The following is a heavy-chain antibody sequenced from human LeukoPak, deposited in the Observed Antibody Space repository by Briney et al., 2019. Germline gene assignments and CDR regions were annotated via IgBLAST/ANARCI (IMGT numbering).Heavy chain of an antibody. D-gene: IGHD3-22*01. J-gene: IGHJ1*01. Sequence: GGSLRLSCAVSGFAFNEAWMNWVRQAPGKGLEWLGRIKRETDGGTIDYAAPVKGRFTISRDDSRNTLYLQMDSLKIEDTAVYYCTTDRYYDNSELQFQHWGQGTLVTVSS. CDR3: TTDRYYDNSELQFQH. V-gene: IGHV3-15*07. CDR1: GFAFNEAW. CDR2: IKRETDGGTI.